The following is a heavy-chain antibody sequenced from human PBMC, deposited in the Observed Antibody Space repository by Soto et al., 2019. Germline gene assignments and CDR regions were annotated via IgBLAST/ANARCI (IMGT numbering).Heavy chain of an antibody. D-gene: IGHD1-26*01. CDR2: ISYDGSNK. CDR3: ARDGGYSGSYYEYYYGMDV. J-gene: IGHJ6*02. V-gene: IGHV3-30-3*01. CDR1: GFTFSSYA. Sequence: QVQLVESGGGVVQPRRSLRLSCAASGFTFSSYAMHWVRQAPGKGLEWVAVISYDGSNKYYADSVKGRFTISRDNSKNTLYLQMNSLRAEDTAVYYCARDGGYSGSYYEYYYGMDVWGQGTTVTVSS.